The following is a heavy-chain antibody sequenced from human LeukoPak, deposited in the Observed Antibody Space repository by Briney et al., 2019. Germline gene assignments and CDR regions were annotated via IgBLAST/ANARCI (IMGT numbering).Heavy chain of an antibody. V-gene: IGHV3-66*01. CDR3: ARARAAAGTWCAYYYYGMGV. CDR2: IYSGGST. J-gene: IGHJ6*02. D-gene: IGHD6-13*01. Sequence: GGSLRLSCAASGFTVSSNYMSWVRQAPGKGLEWVSVIYSGGSTYYADSVKGRFTISRDNSKNTLYLQMNSLRAEDTAVYYCARARAAAGTWCAYYYYGMGVWGQGTTVTVSS. CDR1: GFTVSSNY.